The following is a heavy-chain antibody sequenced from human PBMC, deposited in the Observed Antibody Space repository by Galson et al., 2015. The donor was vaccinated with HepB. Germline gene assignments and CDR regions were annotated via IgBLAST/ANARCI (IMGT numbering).Heavy chain of an antibody. J-gene: IGHJ2*01. CDR3: ARSIGVRVNYAENWYFDL. D-gene: IGHD1-7*01. CDR1: GGTFSNYG. Sequence: SVKVSCKASGGTFSNYGITWVRQAPGQGLEWMGRIIPIFGTTDYAQNFQGRVTITADKSTRTAYMELSSLTSEDTALYYCARSIGVRVNYAENWYFDLWGRGTLVTVSS. CDR2: IIPIFGTT. V-gene: IGHV1-69*06.